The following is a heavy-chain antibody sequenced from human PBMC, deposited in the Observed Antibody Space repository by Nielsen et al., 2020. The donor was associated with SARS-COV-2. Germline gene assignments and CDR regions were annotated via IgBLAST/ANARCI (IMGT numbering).Heavy chain of an antibody. CDR1: GYTFTSYA. Sequence: ASVKVSCKASGYTFTSYAMHWVRQAPGQRLEWMGWINAGNGNTKYSQKFQGRVTITRDTSASTAYMELSSLRSDDTAVYYCARARLRDGYVPWGQGTLVTVSS. J-gene: IGHJ5*02. CDR3: ARARLRDGYVP. V-gene: IGHV1-3*01. CDR2: INAGNGNT. D-gene: IGHD5-24*01.